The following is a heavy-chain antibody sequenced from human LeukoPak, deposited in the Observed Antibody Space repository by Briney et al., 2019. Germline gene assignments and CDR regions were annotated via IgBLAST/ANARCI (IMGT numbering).Heavy chain of an antibody. D-gene: IGHD6-13*01. J-gene: IGHJ6*03. CDR1: GFAFSDYY. Sequence: TGGSLRLSCAASGFAFSDYYMSWIRQAPGKGLEWVSYISSSGSTIHYADSVKGRFTISRDNAKNSLYLQMNSLRAEDTAVYYCARDSPFGSSSWYGYYYYYMDVWGKGTTVTVSS. CDR3: ARDSPFGSSSWYGYYYYYMDV. CDR2: ISSSGSTI. V-gene: IGHV3-11*04.